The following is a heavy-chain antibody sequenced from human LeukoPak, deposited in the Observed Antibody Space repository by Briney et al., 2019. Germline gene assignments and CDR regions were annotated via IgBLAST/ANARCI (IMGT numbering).Heavy chain of an antibody. J-gene: IGHJ4*02. D-gene: IGHD2-2*01. CDR1: GGSISGGSHR. Sequence: PSETLSLTCTVSGGSISGGSHRWGWFRQSPGKGLEWIGSLYLSRTTYYNPSLNSRVTISVDTSKNQFSLRLSSVTAADTAVYYCARYFEYQRTIDYWGQGTLVTVSS. CDR2: LYLSRTT. CDR3: ARYFEYQRTIDY. V-gene: IGHV4-39*01.